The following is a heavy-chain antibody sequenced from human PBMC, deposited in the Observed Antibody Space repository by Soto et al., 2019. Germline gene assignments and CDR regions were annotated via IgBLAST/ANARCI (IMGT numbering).Heavy chain of an antibody. D-gene: IGHD3-10*01. CDR2: ISSSGSSI. CDR1: GLTFSDCY. V-gene: IGHV3-11*01. Sequence: QVQLVESGGGLVKPGGSLRLSCAASGLTFSDCYMNWIRQAPGKGLEWVSYISSSGSSINYAGSVKGRFTISTNNAKKSLYLQMSSLRAEETAMYYCARVRFGEWGYAMDVGGQGTTVTVSS. J-gene: IGHJ6*02. CDR3: ARVRFGEWGYAMDV.